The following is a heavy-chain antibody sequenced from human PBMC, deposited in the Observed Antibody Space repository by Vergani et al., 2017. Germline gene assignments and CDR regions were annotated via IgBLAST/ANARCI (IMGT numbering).Heavy chain of an antibody. V-gene: IGHV4-30-4*08. Sequence: VQVVESGGGLVQPGRSLRLSCTASGFTFGDYAMSWFRQAPGKGLEWIGYIYYSGSTYYNPSLKSRVTISVDTSKNQFSLKLSSVTAADTAVYYFAKSGRGYSNGYVHWGQGTLVTVSS. J-gene: IGHJ4*02. CDR3: AKSGRGYSNGYVH. CDR1: GFTFGDYA. CDR2: IYYSGST. D-gene: IGHD5-18*01.